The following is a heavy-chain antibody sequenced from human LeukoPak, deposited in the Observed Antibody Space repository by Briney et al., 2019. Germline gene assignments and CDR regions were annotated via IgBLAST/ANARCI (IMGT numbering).Heavy chain of an antibody. J-gene: IGHJ6*04. V-gene: IGHV3-48*03. CDR3: AELGITMIGGV. CDR2: ISSSGSTI. Sequence: GGSLRLSCAASGFTFSSYEMNWVRQAPGKGLEWVSYISSSGSTIYYADSVKGRFTISRDNAKNSLYLQMNSLRTEDTAVYYCAELGITMIGGVWGKGTTVTISS. D-gene: IGHD3-10*02. CDR1: GFTFSSYE.